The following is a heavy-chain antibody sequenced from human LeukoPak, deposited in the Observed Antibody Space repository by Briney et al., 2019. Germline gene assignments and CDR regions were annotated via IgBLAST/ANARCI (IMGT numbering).Heavy chain of an antibody. CDR3: ARAGPSSSWHQFDY. CDR2: IYSGGRT. CDR1: EFTVSSNY. D-gene: IGHD6-13*01. J-gene: IGHJ4*02. V-gene: IGHV3-66*01. Sequence: GGSLRLSCAASEFTVSSNYMSWVRQAPGKGLEWVSVIYSGGRTYYADSVKGRFIISRDNSKNTLYLQMNSLSAEDTAVYYCARAGPSSSWHQFDYWGQGTLVTVSS.